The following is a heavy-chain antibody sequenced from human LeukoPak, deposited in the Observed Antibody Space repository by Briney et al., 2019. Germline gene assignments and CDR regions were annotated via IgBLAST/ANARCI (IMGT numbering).Heavy chain of an antibody. D-gene: IGHD3-3*01. Sequence: SETLCLSCAVSGDSSWGFIWSWVRNTPRYGLVRIDDLNHSGSTNYNPSLKSRVTISVDTSKNQFSLKLSSVTAADTAVYYCARGARDYDFWSLHRLDIWGQGTMVTVSS. CDR3: ARGARDYDFWSLHRLDI. CDR1: GDSSWGFI. V-gene: IGHV4-34*01. J-gene: IGHJ3*02. CDR2: LNHSGST.